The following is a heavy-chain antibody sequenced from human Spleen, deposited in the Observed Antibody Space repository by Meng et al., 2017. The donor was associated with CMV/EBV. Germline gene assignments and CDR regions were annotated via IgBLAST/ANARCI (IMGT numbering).Heavy chain of an antibody. CDR2: IHPGDSDT. D-gene: IGHD6-6*01. CDR1: GYSFTSYW. V-gene: IGHV5-51*01. CDR3: ARASRGQLLDFDY. J-gene: IGHJ4*02. Sequence: GESLKISCKGSGYSFTSYWIGWVRQMPGKGLEWMGSIHPGDSDTRYSPSFHGQVTFSADKSIRTAYLQWSGLKASDTAMYYCARASRGQLLDFDYWGQGTLVTVSS.